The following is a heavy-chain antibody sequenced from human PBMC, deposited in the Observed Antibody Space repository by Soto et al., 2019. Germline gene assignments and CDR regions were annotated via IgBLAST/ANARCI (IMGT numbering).Heavy chain of an antibody. V-gene: IGHV1-24*01. J-gene: IGHJ4*02. CDR3: ATTQPPGYSYGYGSDY. Sequence: ASVKVYCKVSGCTLTELSMHWVRQAPGKGLEWMGGFDPEDGETIYAQKFQGRVTMTEDTSTDTAYMELSSLRSEDTAVYYCATTQPPGYSYGYGSDYWGQGTLVTVSS. D-gene: IGHD5-18*01. CDR1: GCTLTELS. CDR2: FDPEDGET.